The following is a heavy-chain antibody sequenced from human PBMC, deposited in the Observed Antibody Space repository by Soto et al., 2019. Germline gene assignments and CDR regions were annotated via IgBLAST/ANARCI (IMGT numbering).Heavy chain of an antibody. D-gene: IGHD6-19*01. Sequence: PSETLSLTCTVSGGSISGSHYHWGWIRQPPGKGLEWIGSINYSGRFFYKSSLLGRVTISVDTSKNQFYLDLNSVTATDTAVYYCALTPPIEVACPDFWGQGTRVTVSS. CDR3: ALTPPIEVACPDF. J-gene: IGHJ4*02. V-gene: IGHV4-39*01. CDR2: INYSGRF. CDR1: GGSISGSHYH.